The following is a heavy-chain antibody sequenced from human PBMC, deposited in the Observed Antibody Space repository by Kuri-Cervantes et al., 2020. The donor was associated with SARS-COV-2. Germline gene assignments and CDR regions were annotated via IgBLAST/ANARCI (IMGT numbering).Heavy chain of an antibody. CDR1: EFTVSSNY. CDR2: IYSGGST. J-gene: IGHJ4*02. Sequence: GESLKISCAASEFTVSSNYMSWVRQAPGKGLELVSVIYSGGSTYYADSVKGRFTISRDNSKNTLYLQMNSLRAEDTTVYYCARSPSNGDYDGWFDYWGQGTLVTVSS. CDR3: ARSPSNGDYDGWFDY. D-gene: IGHD4-17*01. V-gene: IGHV3-53*05.